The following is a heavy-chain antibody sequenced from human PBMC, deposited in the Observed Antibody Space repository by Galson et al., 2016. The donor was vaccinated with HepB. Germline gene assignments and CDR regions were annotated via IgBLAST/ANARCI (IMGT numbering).Heavy chain of an antibody. CDR1: GGSISSYY. CDR3: ARVVAVAGTGLSQVNWFDP. Sequence: ETLSLTCTVSGGSISSYYWSWIRQPPGKGLEWIGYIYYSGSTSYNPSLKSRVTISVDTSKNQFSLKLSSVTAADTAVYYCARVVAVAGTGLSQVNWFDPWGQGTLVTVSS. CDR2: IYYSGST. D-gene: IGHD6-19*01. V-gene: IGHV4-59*01. J-gene: IGHJ5*02.